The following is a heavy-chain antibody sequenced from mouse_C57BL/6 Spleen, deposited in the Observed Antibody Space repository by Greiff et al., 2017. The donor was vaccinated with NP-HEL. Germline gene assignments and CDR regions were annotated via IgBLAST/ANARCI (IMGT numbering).Heavy chain of an antibody. D-gene: IGHD2-4*01. CDR1: GFTFSDYG. CDR3: VLYYDYGGFAY. Sequence: VQLKESGGGLVKPGGSLKLSCAASGFTFSDYGMHWVRQAPEKGLEWVAYISSGSSTIYYADTVKGRFTIPRDNAKNTLFLQMTSLRSEDTAMYYCVLYYDYGGFAYWGQGTLVTVSA. J-gene: IGHJ3*01. V-gene: IGHV5-17*01. CDR2: ISSGSSTI.